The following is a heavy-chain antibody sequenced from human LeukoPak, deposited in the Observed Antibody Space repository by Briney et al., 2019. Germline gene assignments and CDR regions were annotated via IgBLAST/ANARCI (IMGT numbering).Heavy chain of an antibody. D-gene: IGHD2-21*02. CDR2: IYYSGST. J-gene: IGHJ4*02. CDR1: GGSISSYY. V-gene: IGHV4-59*01. Sequence: SETLSLTCTVSGGSISSYYWSWIRQPPGKGLEWIGYIYYSGSTNYNPSLKSRVTISVDTSKNQFSLKLSSVTAADTAVYYCARDGRYCGGDCRYYFDYWGQGTLVTVSS. CDR3: ARDGRYCGGDCRYYFDY.